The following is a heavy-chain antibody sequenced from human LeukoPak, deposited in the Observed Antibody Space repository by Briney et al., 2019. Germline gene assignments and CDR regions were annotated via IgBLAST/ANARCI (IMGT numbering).Heavy chain of an antibody. CDR2: INPSGGST. V-gene: IGHV1-46*01. CDR1: GYTFTSYY. J-gene: IGHJ6*04. CDR3: ARDLGIAVAGPQSEDGMDV. D-gene: IGHD6-19*01. Sequence: ASVKVSCKASGYTFTSYYMHWVRQAPGQGLEWMGIINPSGGSTSYAQKFQGRVTMTRDTSTSTVYMELSSLRAEDTAVYYCARDLGIAVAGPQSEDGMDVWGKGTTVTVSS.